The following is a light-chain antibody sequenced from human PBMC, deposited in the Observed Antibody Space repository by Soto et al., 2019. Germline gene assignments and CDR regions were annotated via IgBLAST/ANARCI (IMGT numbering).Light chain of an antibody. Sequence: EIVLAQSPATLSLSPGERATLSCRASQSVRSSYLAWYQQEPGQAPRLLIYAASSRATGIPDRFSGSGSGTDFTLTIRRMETEDFAVYSCKQYGTPPVAFGQGTKVDIK. CDR1: QSVRSSY. V-gene: IGKV3-20*01. J-gene: IGKJ1*01. CDR3: KQYGTPPVA. CDR2: AAS.